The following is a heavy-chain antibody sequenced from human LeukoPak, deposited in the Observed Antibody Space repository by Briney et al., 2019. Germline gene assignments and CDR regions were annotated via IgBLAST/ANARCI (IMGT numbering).Heavy chain of an antibody. CDR1: GFTFSSYG. J-gene: IGHJ4*02. CDR3: ARDHQAMVRGVTYYFDY. D-gene: IGHD3-10*01. V-gene: IGHV3-30*12. CDR2: ISYDGSNK. Sequence: GGSLSLSCAASGFTFSSYGMHWVRQAPGKGLEWVAVISYDGSNKYYADSVKGRFTISRDNSKNTLYLQMNSLRAEDTAVYYCARDHQAMVRGVTYYFDYWGQGTLVTVSS.